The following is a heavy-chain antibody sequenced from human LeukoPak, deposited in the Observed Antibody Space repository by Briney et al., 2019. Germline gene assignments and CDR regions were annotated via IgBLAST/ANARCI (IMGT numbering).Heavy chain of an antibody. CDR2: ISGSGGST. J-gene: IGHJ4*02. D-gene: IGHD3-10*01. CDR1: GFTFSSYG. V-gene: IGHV3-23*01. CDR3: TRVLRELLWFGDPLDY. Sequence: PGGSLRLSCAASGFTFSSYGMSWVRQAPGKGLEWVSAISGSGGSTYYADSVKGRFTISRDNSKNTLYLQMNSLKTEDTAVYYCTRVLRELLWFGDPLDYWGQGTLVTVSS.